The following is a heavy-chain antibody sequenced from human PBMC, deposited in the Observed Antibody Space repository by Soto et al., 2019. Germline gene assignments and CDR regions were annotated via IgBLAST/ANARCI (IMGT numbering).Heavy chain of an antibody. CDR3: ARDSSGWDFDY. V-gene: IGHV1-46*01. CDR2: INPSGGST. J-gene: IGHJ4*02. CDR1: GYTFTSYY. D-gene: IGHD6-19*01. Sequence: ASVKVSCKASGYTFTSYYMHWVRQAPGQGLEWMGIINPSGGSTSYAQKFQGRVTMTRDTSTSTVYMELRSLRSDDTAVYYCARDSSGWDFDYWGQGTLVTVSS.